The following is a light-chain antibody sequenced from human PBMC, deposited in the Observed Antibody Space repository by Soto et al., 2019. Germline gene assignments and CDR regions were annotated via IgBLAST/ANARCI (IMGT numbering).Light chain of an antibody. Sequence: QAVVTQEPSLTVSSGGTVTLTCGSSTGAGTSGHYPYWFQQKPGQAPRTLIYDTSNKHSWTPARFSGSLLGGKAALTLSGAQPEDEAEYDCLLSYSGARPVVFGGGTKLTVL. CDR2: DTS. CDR3: LLSYSGARPVV. J-gene: IGLJ2*01. V-gene: IGLV7-46*01. CDR1: TGAGTSGHY.